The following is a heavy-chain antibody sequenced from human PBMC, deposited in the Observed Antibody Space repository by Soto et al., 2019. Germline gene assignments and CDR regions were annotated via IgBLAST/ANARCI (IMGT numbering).Heavy chain of an antibody. CDR1: GYGFTSYW. J-gene: IGHJ3*02. CDR3: ARKDYYERSGYPITLNAFDT. Sequence: GESLKISCQGSGYGFTSYWLGWVPQLPGKGLEWVGIIHPGGSNTRSSPYSQGQVTISADKSISTAYLQWSSLKASDNAIYYCARKDYYERSGYPITLNAFDTWGQGTMVTVSS. CDR2: IHPGGSNT. D-gene: IGHD3-22*01. V-gene: IGHV5-51*01.